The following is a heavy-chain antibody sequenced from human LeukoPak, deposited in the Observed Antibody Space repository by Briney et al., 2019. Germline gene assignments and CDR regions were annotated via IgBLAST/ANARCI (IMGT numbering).Heavy chain of an antibody. J-gene: IGHJ4*02. V-gene: IGHV4-34*01. CDR2: INHSGST. D-gene: IGHD3-9*01. CDR1: GGSFSGYY. Sequence: SETLSLTCAVYGGSFSGYYWSWIRQPPGKGLEWIGEINHSGSTNYNPSLKSRVTISVDTSKNQFSLKLSSVTAADPAVYYCARGKLIRYFDWLSRQFDYWGQGTLVTVSS. CDR3: ARGKLIRYFDWLSRQFDY.